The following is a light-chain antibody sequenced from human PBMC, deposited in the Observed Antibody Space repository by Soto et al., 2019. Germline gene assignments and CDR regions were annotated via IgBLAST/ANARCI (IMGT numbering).Light chain of an antibody. J-gene: IGLJ2*01. CDR2: GNS. CDR3: QSCDSSLRGSNVV. Sequence: QSVLTQPPSVSGAPGQRVTISCTGSSSNIGAGYDVHWYQQLPGTAPKLLIYGNSNRPSGVPDRFSGSKSGTSASLAITGPQGGNAADYYCQSCDSSLRGSNVVFGGGTKLTVL. CDR1: SSNIGAGYD. V-gene: IGLV1-40*01.